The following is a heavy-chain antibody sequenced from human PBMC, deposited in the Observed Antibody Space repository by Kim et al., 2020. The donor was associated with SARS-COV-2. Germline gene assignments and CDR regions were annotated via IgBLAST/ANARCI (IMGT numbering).Heavy chain of an antibody. V-gene: IGHV3-30*04. D-gene: IGHD5-12*01. Sequence: GGSLRLSCAASGFTFSSYAMHWVRQAPGKGLEWVAVISYDGSNKYYADSVKGRFTISRDNSKNTLYLQMNSLRAEDTAVYYCARDEGYGGYAPYPYYYYYGMDVWGQGTTVTVSS. CDR2: ISYDGSNK. CDR1: GFTFSSYA. CDR3: ARDEGYGGYAPYPYYYYYGMDV. J-gene: IGHJ6*02.